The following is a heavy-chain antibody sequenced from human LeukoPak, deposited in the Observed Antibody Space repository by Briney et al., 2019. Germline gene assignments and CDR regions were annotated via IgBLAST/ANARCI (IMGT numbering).Heavy chain of an antibody. J-gene: IGHJ4*02. D-gene: IGHD1-26*01. CDR2: IKSNTDGGTT. Sequence: GGSLRLSCAASGFTFNNAWMSWVRQAPGKGLEWVGRIKSNTDGGTTDYTAPVKGRFTISRDDSKNTLYLQMNSLKTEDTAVYYCTTEGLFAAYSGSYRWWGQGTLVIVSS. V-gene: IGHV3-15*01. CDR1: GFTFNNAW. CDR3: TTEGLFAAYSGSYRW.